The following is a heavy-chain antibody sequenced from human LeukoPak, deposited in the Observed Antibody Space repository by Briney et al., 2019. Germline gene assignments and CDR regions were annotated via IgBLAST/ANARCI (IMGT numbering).Heavy chain of an antibody. CDR1: GGSFSGYY. J-gene: IGHJ4*02. V-gene: IGHV4-34*01. CDR2: INHSGST. Sequence: PSETLSLTCAVYGGSFSGYYWSWIRQPPGKGLEWIGEINHSGSTNYNPSLKSRVTISVDTSKNQFSLKLSSVTAADTAVYYCARLYYYDSSGPGFDYWGQGTLVTVSS. CDR3: ARLYYYDSSGPGFDY. D-gene: IGHD3-22*01.